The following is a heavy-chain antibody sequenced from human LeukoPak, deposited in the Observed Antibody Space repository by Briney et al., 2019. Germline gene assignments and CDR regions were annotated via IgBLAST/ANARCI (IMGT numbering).Heavy chain of an antibody. J-gene: IGHJ4*02. CDR1: EFTVDDTY. Sequence: GGSLRLSCATSEFTVDDTYMSWVRQTPGKGLEWVSVVYSGGKTFYADSVKGRFTISRDTSKNTVYLQMNTLRADDTAVYYCARQAAAGLDYWGQGTLVTVSS. V-gene: IGHV3-66*02. D-gene: IGHD6-13*01. CDR2: VYSGGKT. CDR3: ARQAAAGLDY.